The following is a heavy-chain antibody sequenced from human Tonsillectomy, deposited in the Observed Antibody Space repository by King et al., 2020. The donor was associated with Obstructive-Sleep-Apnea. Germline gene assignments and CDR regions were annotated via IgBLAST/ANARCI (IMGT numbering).Heavy chain of an antibody. V-gene: IGHV4-31*03. J-gene: IGHJ4*02. Sequence: QLQESGPGLVKPSQTLSLTCSVSGGSISSGGYYWTWIRQHPGKGLEWIGYISYSGSTSYNPSLKSRLTISVDTSENQFSLKLSSATAADTAVYYCARGPQTGDALDYWGQGTLVTVSS. CDR3: ARGPQTGDALDY. D-gene: IGHD7-27*01. CDR2: ISYSGST. CDR1: GGSISSGGYY.